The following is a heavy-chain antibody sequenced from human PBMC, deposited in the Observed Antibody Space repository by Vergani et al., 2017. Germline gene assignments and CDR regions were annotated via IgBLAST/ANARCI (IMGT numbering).Heavy chain of an antibody. CDR3: SRIGTSSNHDYFDY. J-gene: IGHJ4*02. V-gene: IGHV1-2*02. D-gene: IGHD1-14*01. CDR1: GYTFTDYF. Sequence: QVQLVQSGAEVKKPGASVKVSCKASGYTFTDYFMHWVRQAPGQGLEWMGWLNPNSGGTNYAQKFQGRVTMTRDTSINTAFMELINLRSDDAAVFYCSRIGTSSNHDYFDYWGQGTLVTVSS. CDR2: LNPNSGGT.